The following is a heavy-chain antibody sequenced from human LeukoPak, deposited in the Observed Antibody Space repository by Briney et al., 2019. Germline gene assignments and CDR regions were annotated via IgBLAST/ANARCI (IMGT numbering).Heavy chain of an antibody. D-gene: IGHD3-10*01. CDR2: ISYDGSNK. V-gene: IGHV3-30-3*01. CDR1: GFTFSSYA. J-gene: IGHJ4*02. CDR3: ARGCGTMVRGVCNY. Sequence: GGSLRLSCAASGFTFSSYAMHWVRQAPGKGLEWVAVISYDGSNKYYADSVKGRFTISRDNSKNTLYLQMNSLRAEDTAVYYCARGCGTMVRGVCNYWGQGAPVTVSS.